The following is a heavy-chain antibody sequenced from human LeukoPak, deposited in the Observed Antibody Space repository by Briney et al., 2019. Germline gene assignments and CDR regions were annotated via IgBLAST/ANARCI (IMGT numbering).Heavy chain of an antibody. J-gene: IGHJ6*02. CDR1: GFTFDDYA. CDR2: ISWNSGSI. CDR3: AKDIRVYYYYGMDV. Sequence: GGSLRLSCAASGFTFDDYAMHWVRQAPGKGLEWVSAISWNSGSIGYADSVNGRFTISRDNAKNSLYLQINSLRAEDTALYYCAKDIRVYYYYGMDVWGQGTTVTDSS. V-gene: IGHV3-9*01.